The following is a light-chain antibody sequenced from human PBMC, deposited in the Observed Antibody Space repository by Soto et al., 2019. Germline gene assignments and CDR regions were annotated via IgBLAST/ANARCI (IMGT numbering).Light chain of an antibody. CDR3: QSYDSSLSGHYV. CDR1: SSNIGAGYD. CDR2: GNS. Sequence: QSVLTQPPSVSGAPGQRVTISCTGSSSNIGAGYDVHWYQQLPGTAPKLLIHGNSNRPSGVPDRFSGSKSGTSASLAITGLQAEDEADYYCQSYDSSLSGHYVFGTGTKLTVL. J-gene: IGLJ1*01. V-gene: IGLV1-40*01.